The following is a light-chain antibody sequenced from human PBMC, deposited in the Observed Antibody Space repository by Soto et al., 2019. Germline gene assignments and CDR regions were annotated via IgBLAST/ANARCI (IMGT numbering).Light chain of an antibody. CDR3: QTWGTGIQV. V-gene: IGLV4-69*01. CDR2: VNSDGGH. Sequence: QPVLTQSPSASASLGASVKLTCTLSSGHSSYAIAWHQQQPEKGPRYLMKVNSDGGHNKGVGIPDRFSGSSSGAERYLTISSLQSEDEADYYCQTWGTGIQVFGGGTKLTVL. J-gene: IGLJ2*01. CDR1: SGHSSYA.